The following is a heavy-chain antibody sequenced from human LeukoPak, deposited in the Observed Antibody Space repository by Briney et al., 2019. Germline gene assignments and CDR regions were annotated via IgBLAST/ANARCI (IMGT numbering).Heavy chain of an antibody. CDR2: ISGSGDST. D-gene: IGHD4-17*01. Sequence: GGSLRLSCAASGFTFSSYAMSWVRQAPGKGLEWVSAISGSGDSTYYADSVQGRFSISRDNSKNTLYLQMYSLRAEDTAIYYCAKDPNGDYIGTFDMWGQGTMVTVSS. V-gene: IGHV3-23*01. J-gene: IGHJ3*02. CDR1: GFTFSSYA. CDR3: AKDPNGDYIGTFDM.